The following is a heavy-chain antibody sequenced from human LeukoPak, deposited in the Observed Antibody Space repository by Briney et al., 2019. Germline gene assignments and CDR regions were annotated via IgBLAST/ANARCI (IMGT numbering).Heavy chain of an antibody. D-gene: IGHD3-3*01. CDR1: GFTFSRDY. CDR2: ISGNGVKT. CDR3: ARDTNREQDI. V-gene: IGHV3-64*01. Sequence: GGSLRLSCAASGFTFSRDYIHWVRQAPGKGLEYVSAISGNGVKTHYTNSVKGRFTISRDNSKNTVYLQMGSLSTEDTAVYYCARDTNREQDIWGQGTAVTVSS. J-gene: IGHJ6*02.